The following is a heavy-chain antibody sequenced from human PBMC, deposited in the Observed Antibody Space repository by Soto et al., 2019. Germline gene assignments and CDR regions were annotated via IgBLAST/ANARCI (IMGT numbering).Heavy chain of an antibody. Sequence: SLKISCKCVGYKFGSSWIGWVRQMPGKGLEWMGIIKPGTSDIRYSPSCRGHVTISADEAVSTAYLQWSSLKASDTAMYYCARQLSHICDSWGQGTLVTVSS. CDR2: IKPGTSDI. D-gene: IGHD3-3*02. CDR3: ARQLSHICDS. CDR1: GYKFGSSW. J-gene: IGHJ4*02. V-gene: IGHV5-51*01.